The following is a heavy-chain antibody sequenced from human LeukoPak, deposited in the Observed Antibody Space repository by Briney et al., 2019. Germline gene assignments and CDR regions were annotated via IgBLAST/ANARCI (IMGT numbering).Heavy chain of an antibody. CDR3: ARVGSSSWYIDY. Sequence: GGSLRLSCAASGFTFSIYSMNWVRQAPGKGLEWVSSISSSSSYIYYADSVKGRFTISRDNAKNSLYLQMNSLRAEDTAVYYCARVGSSSWYIDYWGQGTLVTVSS. CDR2: ISSSSSYI. CDR1: GFTFSIYS. J-gene: IGHJ4*02. V-gene: IGHV3-21*01. D-gene: IGHD6-13*01.